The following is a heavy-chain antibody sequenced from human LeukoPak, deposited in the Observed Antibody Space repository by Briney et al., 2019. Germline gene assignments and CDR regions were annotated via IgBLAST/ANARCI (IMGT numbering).Heavy chain of an antibody. D-gene: IGHD5-24*01. J-gene: IGHJ4*02. CDR1: GGVFSNYA. CDR3: AREGGRWLQFDY. Sequence: SVKVSCQASGGVFSNYAITWVRQAPGQGLEWMGGIIPIFGTANYAQKFQGRVTITADESTSTAYMELSSLRSEDTAVYYCAREGGRWLQFDYWGQGTLVTVSS. V-gene: IGHV1-69*01. CDR2: IIPIFGTA.